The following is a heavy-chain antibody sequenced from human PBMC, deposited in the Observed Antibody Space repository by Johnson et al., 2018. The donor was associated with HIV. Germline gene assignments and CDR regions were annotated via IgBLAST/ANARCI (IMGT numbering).Heavy chain of an antibody. D-gene: IGHD6-13*01. CDR1: GFTFSSYW. CDR2: IKQDGSEK. CDR3: AKDSWDSSWSDDAFDI. Sequence: EQLVESGGGLVQPGGSLRLSCAASGFTFSSYWMSWVRQAPGKGLEWVANIKQDGSEKYYVDSVKGRFTIFRDNAENSLFLQMDSLRAEDTAVYYCAKDSWDSSWSDDAFDIWGQGTMVTVSS. V-gene: IGHV3-7*03. J-gene: IGHJ3*02.